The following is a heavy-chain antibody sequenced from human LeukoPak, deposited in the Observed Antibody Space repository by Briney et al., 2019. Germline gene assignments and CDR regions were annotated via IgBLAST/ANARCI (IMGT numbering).Heavy chain of an antibody. D-gene: IGHD1-26*01. V-gene: IGHV1-18*01. CDR1: GYTFTSYG. Sequence: GASVKVSCKASGYTFTSYGISWVRQAPGQGLEWMGWISAYNGNTNYAQKLQGRVTMTTDTSTSTAYMELRSLRSDDTAVYYCARLDPGSYEYYFDYWGQGTLVTVSS. CDR3: ARLDPGSYEYYFDY. J-gene: IGHJ4*02. CDR2: ISAYNGNT.